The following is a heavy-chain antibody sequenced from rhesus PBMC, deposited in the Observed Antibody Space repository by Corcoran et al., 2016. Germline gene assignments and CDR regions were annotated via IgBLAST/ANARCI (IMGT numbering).Heavy chain of an antibody. V-gene: IGHV4S10*01. J-gene: IGHJ4*01. D-gene: IGHD6S26*01. CDR3: AREVAAAGPFDY. CDR1: GGSISDSYR. Sequence: QVQLQESGPGVVKPSETLSLTCAVSGGSISDSYRWSWIRQPPGKGLEWIGYIYGSSTSTNYNPSFKSRVTMSKDTSKNQFSLKLSSVTAADTAVYYCAREVAAAGPFDYWGQGVLVTVSS. CDR2: IYGSSTST.